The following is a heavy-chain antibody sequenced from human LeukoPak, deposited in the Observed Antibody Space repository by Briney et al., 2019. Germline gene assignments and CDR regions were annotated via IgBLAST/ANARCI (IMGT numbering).Heavy chain of an antibody. D-gene: IGHD6-19*01. CDR3: ARAGRIAVAGTLVY. CDR1: GYTFTSYA. J-gene: IGHJ4*02. Sequence: ASVKVSCKAPGYTFTSYAMHWVRQAPGQRLEWMGWINAGNGNTKYSQKFQGRVTITRDTSASTAYMELSSLRSEDTAVYYCARAGRIAVAGTLVYWGQGTLVTVSS. CDR2: INAGNGNT. V-gene: IGHV1-3*01.